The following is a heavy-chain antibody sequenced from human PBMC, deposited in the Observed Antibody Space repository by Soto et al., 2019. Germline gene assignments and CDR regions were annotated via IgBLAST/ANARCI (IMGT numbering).Heavy chain of an antibody. CDR1: GFTFISYA. V-gene: IGHV3-23*01. CDR2: ISGSGDST. Sequence: GGPLRVSCACSGFTFISYAMSWVRQDPGKGLEWVSAISGSGDSTYYAASVKGRFTISRDNSKNTLYLQMNSLRAEDAAVYYCARGLYAYNEVGIGYWGQGTLVTVYS. CDR3: ARGLYAYNEVGIGY. D-gene: IGHD2-2*01. J-gene: IGHJ4*02.